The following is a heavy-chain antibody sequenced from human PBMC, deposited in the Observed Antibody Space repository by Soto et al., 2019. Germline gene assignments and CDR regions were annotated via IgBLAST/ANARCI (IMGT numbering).Heavy chain of an antibody. Sequence: PGGSLRLSCSASGFTFSSYAMHWVRQAPGKGLEYVSAISSNGGSTYYADSVKGRFTISRDNSKNTLYLQMSSLRAEDTAVYYCVKESPYYYDSSGYDFGEFDYWG. V-gene: IGHV3-64D*06. CDR1: GFTFSSYA. J-gene: IGHJ4*01. D-gene: IGHD3-22*01. CDR2: ISSNGGST. CDR3: VKESPYYYDSSGYDFGEFDY.